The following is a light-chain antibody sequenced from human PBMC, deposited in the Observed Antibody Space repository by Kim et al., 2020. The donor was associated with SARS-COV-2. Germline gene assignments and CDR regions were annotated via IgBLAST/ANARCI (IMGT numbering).Light chain of an antibody. CDR1: HNIAIS. Sequence: PGQTPPPSCRPSHNIAISLAWYQQTPGQPPRLLIYDAAVRAAGIPDRFSGSGSGTDFTLTIGSLAPEDFAIYYCQQRGSWPPALTFGGGTKLEI. J-gene: IGKJ4*01. V-gene: IGKV3-11*01. CDR2: DAA. CDR3: QQRGSWPPALT.